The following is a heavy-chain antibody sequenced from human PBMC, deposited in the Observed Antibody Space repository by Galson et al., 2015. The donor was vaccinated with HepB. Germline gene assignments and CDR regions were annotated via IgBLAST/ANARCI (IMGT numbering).Heavy chain of an antibody. CDR2: IKPIAGIT. Sequence: SVKVSCKASGYTFTNYHMHWVRQAPGQGLEWMGAIKPIAGITTYTQKFQGRVTMTGDTSTSTVYMELSSLRSGDTALYYCARELDSTYYFDYWGQGSLVTVSS. D-gene: IGHD3/OR15-3a*01. CDR1: GYTFTNYH. CDR3: ARELDSTYYFDY. V-gene: IGHV1-46*01. J-gene: IGHJ4*02.